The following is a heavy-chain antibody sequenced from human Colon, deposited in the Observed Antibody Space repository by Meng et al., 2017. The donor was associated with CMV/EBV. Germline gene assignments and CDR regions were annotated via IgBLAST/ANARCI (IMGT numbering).Heavy chain of an antibody. CDR3: ARDNIMRGYSLSWFDP. CDR1: SISSGDYY. Sequence: SISSGDYYWSWIRQHPGKGLEWIGYIYYSGSTYYNQSLKSRVTISVDTSKNQFSLKLSSVTAADTAVYYCARDNIMRGYSLSWFDPWGQGTLVTVSS. CDR2: IYYSGST. J-gene: IGHJ5*02. D-gene: IGHD3-22*01. V-gene: IGHV4-30-4*06.